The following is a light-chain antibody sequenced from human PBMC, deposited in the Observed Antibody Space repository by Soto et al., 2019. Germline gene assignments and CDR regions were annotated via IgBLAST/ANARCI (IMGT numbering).Light chain of an antibody. CDR1: QSVSTN. CDR2: FAS. J-gene: IGKJ2*01. CDR3: QQYKDWPYT. V-gene: IGKV3-15*01. Sequence: EIVMTQSPASLSVSPGERATLYCRASQSVSTNLAWYRQTPGQAPRLLIYFASTRATGIPARFSGSGSGTEFTLIISSLQSEDSAVYYCQQYKDWPYTFGQGAKLEI.